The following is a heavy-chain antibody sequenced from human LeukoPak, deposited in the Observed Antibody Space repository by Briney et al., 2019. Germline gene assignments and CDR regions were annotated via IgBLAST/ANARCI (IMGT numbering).Heavy chain of an antibody. CDR2: ITWNSGTI. D-gene: IGHD3-22*01. CDR3: AKGLYYDSSGYCDY. V-gene: IGHV3-9*01. CDR1: GFTFDDYA. J-gene: IGHJ4*02. Sequence: GGSLRLSCAASGFTFDDYATHWVRQAPGKGLEWVSGITWNSGTIGYADSVKGRFTISRDNAKNSLYLQMSSLRADDTALYYCAKGLYYDSSGYCDYWGQGTLVTVSS.